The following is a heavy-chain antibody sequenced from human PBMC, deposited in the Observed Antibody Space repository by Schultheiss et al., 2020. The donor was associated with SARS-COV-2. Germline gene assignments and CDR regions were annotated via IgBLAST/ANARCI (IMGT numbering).Heavy chain of an antibody. CDR3: ARFRGGYDPPSEYYGMDV. Sequence: SQTLSLTCAVSGGSISSGGYSWSWIRQPPGKGLEWIGEINHSGSTNYNPSLKSRVTISVDKSKNQFSLKLSSVTAADTAVYYCARFRGGYDPPSEYYGMDVWGQGTTVTVSS. J-gene: IGHJ6*02. CDR2: INHSGST. V-gene: IGHV4-30-2*01. CDR1: GGSISSGGYS. D-gene: IGHD5-24*01.